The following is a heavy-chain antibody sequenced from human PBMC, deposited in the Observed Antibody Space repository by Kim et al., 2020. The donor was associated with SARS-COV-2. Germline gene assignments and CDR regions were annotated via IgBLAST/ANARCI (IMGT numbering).Heavy chain of an antibody. D-gene: IGHD3-10*01. CDR3: SRRLSNTSGSGSHYCDL. V-gene: IGHV4-34*01. J-gene: IGHJ2*01. CDR1: GGSFSGFS. Sequence: SETLSLTCTVSGGSFSGFSWSWIRQRPGTGLEWVGDINHSGRTNYNPSLKSGVTITVDTNTNKFSLTLTSMTAADAAAFYCSRRLSNTSGSGSHYCDLW. CDR2: INHSGRT.